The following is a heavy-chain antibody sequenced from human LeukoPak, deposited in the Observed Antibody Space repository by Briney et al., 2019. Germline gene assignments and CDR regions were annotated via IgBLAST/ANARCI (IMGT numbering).Heavy chain of an antibody. CDR3: ATEEGTGTTLTDY. CDR1: GGSFSGYY. Sequence: SETLSLTCAVYGGSFSGYYWGWIRQPPGKGLEWIGEINHSGSTNYNPSLKSRVTISVDTSKNQFSLKLSSVTAADTAVYYCATEEGTGTTLTDYWGQGTLVTVSS. J-gene: IGHJ4*02. D-gene: IGHD1-1*01. CDR2: INHSGST. V-gene: IGHV4-34*01.